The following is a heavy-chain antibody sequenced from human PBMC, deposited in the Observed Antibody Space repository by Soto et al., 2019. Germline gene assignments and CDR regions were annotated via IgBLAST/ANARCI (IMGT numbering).Heavy chain of an antibody. CDR3: ARGCSSTSCRGHYYYGMDV. J-gene: IGHJ6*02. Sequence: ASVKVSCKASGGTFSSYAISWVRQAPGQGLEWMGGTIPIFGTANYAQKFQGRVTITADESTSTAYMELSSLRSEDTAVYYCARGCSSTSCRGHYYYGMDVWGQGTTVTVSS. CDR1: GGTFSSYA. D-gene: IGHD2-2*01. CDR2: TIPIFGTA. V-gene: IGHV1-69*13.